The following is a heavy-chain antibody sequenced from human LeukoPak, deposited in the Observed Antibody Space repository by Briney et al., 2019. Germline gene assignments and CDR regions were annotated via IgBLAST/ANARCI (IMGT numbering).Heavy chain of an antibody. CDR3: AKATCSGASCFSNSRDAFDV. V-gene: IGHV3-33*06. D-gene: IGHD2-15*01. Sequence: PGGSLRLSCAASGIIFSDFGMHWVRQAPGKGLEWMAIIWYDGSNKYYADSVKGRFTISRDNSQNTMYLQMNSLRAEDSAVYYCAKATCSGASCFSNSRDAFDVWGQGTMLTVSS. CDR2: IWYDGSNK. J-gene: IGHJ3*01. CDR1: GIIFSDFG.